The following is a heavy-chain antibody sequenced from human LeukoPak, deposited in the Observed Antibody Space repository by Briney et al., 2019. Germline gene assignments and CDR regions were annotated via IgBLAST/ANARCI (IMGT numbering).Heavy chain of an antibody. CDR2: INPNSGGT. D-gene: IGHD3-9*01. J-gene: IGHJ6*03. V-gene: IGHV1-2*02. Sequence: ASVKVSCKASGCTFTGYYMHWVRQAPGQGLEWMGWINPNSGGTNYAQKFQGRVTMTRDTSISTAYMELSRLRSDDTAVYYCARDKDLRYFDWLHGGCYMDVWGKGTTVTVSS. CDR3: ARDKDLRYFDWLHGGCYMDV. CDR1: GCTFTGYY.